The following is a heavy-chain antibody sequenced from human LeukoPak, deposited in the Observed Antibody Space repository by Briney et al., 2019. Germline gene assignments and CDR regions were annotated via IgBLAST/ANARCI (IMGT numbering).Heavy chain of an antibody. CDR2: IYSGGST. CDR1: GFTVSSNY. D-gene: IGHD1-1*01. J-gene: IGHJ4*02. V-gene: IGHV3-53*01. Sequence: GGSLRLSGAASGFTVSSNYMSWVRQAPGKGLEWVSVIYSGGSTYYADSVKGRFTISRDNSKNTLYLQMNSLRAEDTAVYYCACGTTGTTPGDYWGQGTLVTVSS. CDR3: ACGTTGTTPGDY.